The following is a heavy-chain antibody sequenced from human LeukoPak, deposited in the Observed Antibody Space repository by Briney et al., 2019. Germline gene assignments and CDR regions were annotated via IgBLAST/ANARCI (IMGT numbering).Heavy chain of an antibody. Sequence: SETLSLTCTVSGGSISSSSYYWGWIRQPPGKGREWIGSIYYSGSTYYNPSLKSRVTISVDTSKNQFSLKLSSVTAADTAVYYCARTIAARPGYFDYWGQGTLVTVSS. D-gene: IGHD6-6*01. CDR1: GGSISSSSYY. CDR3: ARTIAARPGYFDY. V-gene: IGHV4-39*01. CDR2: IYYSGST. J-gene: IGHJ4*02.